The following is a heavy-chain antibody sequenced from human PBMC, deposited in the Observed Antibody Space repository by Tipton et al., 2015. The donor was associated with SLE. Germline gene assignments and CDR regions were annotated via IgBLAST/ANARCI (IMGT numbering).Heavy chain of an antibody. D-gene: IGHD6-19*01. CDR3: ASRSA. CDR1: SYSIYNGYY. J-gene: IGHJ5*02. Sequence: TLSLTCSVSSYSIYNGYYWSWIRQPPGKGLEWIGYIYYSGSTNYNPSLKSRVTISVDTSKNQFSLKLSSVTAADTAVYYCASRSAWGQGTLVTVSS. CDR2: IYYSGST. V-gene: IGHV4-59*08.